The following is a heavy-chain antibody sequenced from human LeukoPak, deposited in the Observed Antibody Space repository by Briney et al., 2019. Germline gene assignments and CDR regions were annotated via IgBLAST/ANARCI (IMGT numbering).Heavy chain of an antibody. D-gene: IGHD1-26*01. CDR1: GFTFSSYW. CDR3: ARDKIVGPTTLDY. Sequence: GSLRLSCAASGFTFSSYWMSWVRQAPGKGLEWVANIKQDGSEKYYVDSVKGRFTISRDNAKNSLYLQMNSLRADDTAIYYCARDKIVGPTTLDYWGQGTLVTVSS. V-gene: IGHV3-7*01. CDR2: IKQDGSEK. J-gene: IGHJ4*02.